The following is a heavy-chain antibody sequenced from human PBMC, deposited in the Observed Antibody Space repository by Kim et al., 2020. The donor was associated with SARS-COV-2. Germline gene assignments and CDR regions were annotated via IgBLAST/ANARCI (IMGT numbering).Heavy chain of an antibody. CDR2: TA. D-gene: IGHD3-10*01. V-gene: IGHV1-69*01. CDR3: AREFGGWFDP. J-gene: IGHJ5*02. Sequence: TANYAQKFQGRVTITADESTSTAYMELSSLRSEDTAVYYCAREFGGWFDPWGQGTLVTVSS.